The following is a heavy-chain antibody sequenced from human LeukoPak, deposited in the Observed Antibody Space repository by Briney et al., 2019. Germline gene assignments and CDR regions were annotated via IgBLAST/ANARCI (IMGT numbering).Heavy chain of an antibody. Sequence: SVKVSCKASGGTFSSYAISWVRQAPGQGLEWMGGIIPIFGTANYAQKFQGRVTITTDESTSTAYMELSSLRSEDTAVYYCARGTIAAARFDPWGQETLVTVSS. V-gene: IGHV1-69*05. J-gene: IGHJ5*02. CDR3: ARGTIAAARFDP. CDR2: IIPIFGTA. CDR1: GGTFSSYA. D-gene: IGHD6-13*01.